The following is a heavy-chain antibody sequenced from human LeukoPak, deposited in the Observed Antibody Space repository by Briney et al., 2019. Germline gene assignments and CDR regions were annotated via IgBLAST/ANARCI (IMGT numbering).Heavy chain of an antibody. CDR1: GYTFTGYY. V-gene: IGHV1-2*02. Sequence: GASVKVSCKASGYTFTGYYMHWVRQAPGQGLEWMGWINPNSGGTNYAQKFQGRVTMTRDTSISTAYMELSRLRSDDTAVYYCARESITMVRGVYYYYYYGMDVWGQGTTVTVSS. CDR3: ARESITMVRGVYYYYYYGMDV. J-gene: IGHJ6*02. CDR2: INPNSGGT. D-gene: IGHD3-10*01.